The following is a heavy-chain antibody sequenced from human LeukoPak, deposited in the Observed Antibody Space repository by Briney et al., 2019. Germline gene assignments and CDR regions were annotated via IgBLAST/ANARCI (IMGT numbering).Heavy chain of an antibody. V-gene: IGHV3-21*01. CDR2: ISSSSSYI. CDR3: ARDLVLWFGELYGPYYYYYMDV. Sequence: PGGSLRLSCAASGFTFSSYSMNWVRQAPGKGLEWVSSISSSSSYIYYADSVKGRFTISRDNAKNSLYLQMNSLRAEDTAVYYCARDLVLWFGELYGPYYYYYMDVWGKGTTVTVSS. CDR1: GFTFSSYS. J-gene: IGHJ6*03. D-gene: IGHD3-10*01.